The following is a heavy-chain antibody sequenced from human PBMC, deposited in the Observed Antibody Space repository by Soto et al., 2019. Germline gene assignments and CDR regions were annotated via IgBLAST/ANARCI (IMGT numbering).Heavy chain of an antibody. Sequence: QLQESGPGLVKPSETLSLTCSVSGDSINSDKYYWGWIRQPPGKGLEWIGSIYYRGNTYYNPSLQTRVTISLDKSKSQFSLRLNSVTAADSAVYFCARLEGLATISYYFDFWGQGAQVTGSS. D-gene: IGHD3-9*01. CDR2: IYYRGNT. V-gene: IGHV4-39*01. CDR1: GDSINSDKYY. J-gene: IGHJ4*02. CDR3: ARLEGLATISYYFDF.